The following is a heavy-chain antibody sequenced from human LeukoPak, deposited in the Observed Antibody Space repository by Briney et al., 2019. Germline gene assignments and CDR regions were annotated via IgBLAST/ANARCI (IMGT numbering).Heavy chain of an antibody. D-gene: IGHD1-1*01. V-gene: IGHV1-2*02. J-gene: IGHJ4*02. CDR3: ARDPRMERHYYFDY. CDR1: GYTFTGYY. Sequence: ASVKVSCKASGYTFTGYYMHWVRQAPGQGLEWMGWINPNSGGTNYAQKFQGRVTMTRDTSISTAYMELSRLRSDDTAVYYCARDPRMERHYYFDYWGQGTLVTVSS. CDR2: INPNSGGT.